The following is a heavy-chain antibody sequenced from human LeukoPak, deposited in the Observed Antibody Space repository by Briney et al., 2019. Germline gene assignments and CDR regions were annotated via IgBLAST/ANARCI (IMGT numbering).Heavy chain of an antibody. CDR1: GFTFSSYW. CDR2: MNTGGSST. Sequence: GGSLRLSCAASGFTFSSYWMHWVRQAPGKGRVWVSRMNTGGSSTSSGDSVRGRFTISRDNAKKTLYLQMNSLRAEDTAVYYCASGSSTSCYDWGQGTLVTVSS. V-gene: IGHV3-74*01. D-gene: IGHD2-2*01. J-gene: IGHJ4*02. CDR3: ASGSSTSCYD.